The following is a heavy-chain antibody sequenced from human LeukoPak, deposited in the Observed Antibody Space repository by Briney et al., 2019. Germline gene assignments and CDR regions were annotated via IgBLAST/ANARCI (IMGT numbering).Heavy chain of an antibody. Sequence: GGSLRLSCAASGFTFSSYAMSWVRQAPGKGLEWVSAISGSGGSTYYADSVKGRFTISRDNAKNSLYLQMNSLRDEDTAVYYCARDGKAVAVAFDIWGQGTMVTVSS. CDR3: ARDGKAVAVAFDI. CDR2: ISGSGGST. V-gene: IGHV3-23*01. D-gene: IGHD6-19*01. CDR1: GFTFSSYA. J-gene: IGHJ3*02.